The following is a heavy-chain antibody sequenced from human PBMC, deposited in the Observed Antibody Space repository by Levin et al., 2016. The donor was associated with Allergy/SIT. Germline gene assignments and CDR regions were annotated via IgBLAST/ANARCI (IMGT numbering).Heavy chain of an antibody. J-gene: IGHJ6*02. Sequence: GGSLRLSCEASGFGFINYAMHWVRQAPGKGLEWVAFISYDGSHKFYAESVEGRLIVSRDNSRKTLYAQMNNLRRDDTAVYYCARQYCRNSNCRYHSGMDVWGHGTTVTVSS. V-gene: IGHV3-30*04. CDR2: ISYDGSHK. CDR1: GFGFINYA. CDR3: ARQYCRNSNCRYHSGMDV. D-gene: IGHD2-15*01.